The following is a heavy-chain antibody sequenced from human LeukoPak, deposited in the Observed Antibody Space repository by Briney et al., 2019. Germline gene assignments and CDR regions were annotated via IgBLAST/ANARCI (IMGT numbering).Heavy chain of an antibody. Sequence: GGSLRLSCAASGFTFSDYYMSWIRQAPGKGLEWVSYISSSSSYTNYADSVKGRFTISRDNAKNSLYLQMNSLRAEDTAVYCCARLPGRGYADYWGQGTLVTVSS. CDR2: ISSSSSYT. J-gene: IGHJ4*02. V-gene: IGHV3-11*03. CDR1: GFTFSDYY. D-gene: IGHD5-12*01. CDR3: ARLPGRGYADY.